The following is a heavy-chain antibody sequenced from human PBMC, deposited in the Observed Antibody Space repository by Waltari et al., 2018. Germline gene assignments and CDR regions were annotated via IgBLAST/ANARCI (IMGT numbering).Heavy chain of an antibody. Sequence: EVQLVESGGGLVQPGGTMRLYCAASRFSLRNNWRSWVRQAPGKGPEWVASIKEDGSEKYYVDSVKGRFTISRDNAKNSLYLQMNSLRAEDTAVYYCARAYDWGQGTLVTVSS. V-gene: IGHV3-7*01. CDR3: ARAYD. CDR1: RFSLRNNW. D-gene: IGHD2-8*01. J-gene: IGHJ4*02. CDR2: IKEDGSEK.